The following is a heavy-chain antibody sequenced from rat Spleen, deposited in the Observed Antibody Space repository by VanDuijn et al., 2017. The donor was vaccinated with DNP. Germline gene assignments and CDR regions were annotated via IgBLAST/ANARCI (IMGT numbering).Heavy chain of an antibody. Sequence: EVQLVESGGGLVQPGRSLQLSCAASGFTFSDCAMAWVRQAPKKGLEWVATITASSGTTYYRDSVKGRFTISTDNAKNTLYLQMDSLRSEDTATYYCTTDNYSAPFDYWGQGVMVTVSS. J-gene: IGHJ2*01. CDR2: ITASSGTT. CDR3: TTDNYSAPFDY. D-gene: IGHD1-8*01. V-gene: IGHV5-27*01. CDR1: GFTFSDCA.